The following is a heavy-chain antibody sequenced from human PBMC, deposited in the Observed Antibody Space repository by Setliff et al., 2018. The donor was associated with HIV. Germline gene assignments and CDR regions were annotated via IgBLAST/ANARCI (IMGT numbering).Heavy chain of an antibody. Sequence: ETLSLTCSVPGGSISSSGYYWAWIRQPPGKGLEWIGSIYYSGNTYYNPSVKSRVTISVDTFNNQFSLRLSSVTAADTAVYYCSRAIVAVTAIDHYYYGMDVWGQGTTVTVSS. CDR2: IYYSGNT. J-gene: IGHJ6*02. CDR3: SRAIVAVTAIDHYYYGMDV. CDR1: GGSISSSGYY. D-gene: IGHD2-21*02. V-gene: IGHV4-39*07.